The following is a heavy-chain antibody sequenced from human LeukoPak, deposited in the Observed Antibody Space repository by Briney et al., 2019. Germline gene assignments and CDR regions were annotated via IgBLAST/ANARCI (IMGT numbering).Heavy chain of an antibody. CDR2: ISGSGGST. J-gene: IGHJ4*02. V-gene: IGHV3-23*01. Sequence: PGGSLRLSCAASAFTCRSYAMIWVRQVPGKGLEWVSGISGSGGSTYYADSAKSRFTISRDNSNNTLYLQMNSLRAEDSAVYYCAKGAASRGYTSVANWGQGTLVTVSS. D-gene: IGHD5-18*01. CDR3: AKGAASRGYTSVAN. CDR1: AFTCRSYA.